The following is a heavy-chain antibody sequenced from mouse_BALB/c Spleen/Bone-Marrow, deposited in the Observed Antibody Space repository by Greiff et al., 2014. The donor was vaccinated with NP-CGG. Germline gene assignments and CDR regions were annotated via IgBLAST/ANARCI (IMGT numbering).Heavy chain of an antibody. CDR1: GFNIKDTY. V-gene: IGHV14-3*02. D-gene: IGHD1-1*01. CDR3: APYDYGSSQFAY. Sequence: EVQLQQSGAELVKPGASVTLSCTASGFNIKDTYMHWVKQRPEQGLEWIGRIDPANGNTKYDPKFQGKATITADTSSNTAYLQLSSLTSEDTAVYYCAPYDYGSSQFAYWGQGTLVTVSA. J-gene: IGHJ3*01. CDR2: IDPANGNT.